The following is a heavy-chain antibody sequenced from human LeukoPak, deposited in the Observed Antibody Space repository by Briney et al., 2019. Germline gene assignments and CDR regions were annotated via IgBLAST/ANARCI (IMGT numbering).Heavy chain of an antibody. D-gene: IGHD3-3*01. CDR3: AQTLRFLEWPGDY. V-gene: IGHV1-69*05. CDR2: IIPIFGTA. CDR1: GGTFSSYA. J-gene: IGHJ4*02. Sequence: SVKVSCKASGGTFSSYAISWVRQAPGQGLEWMGGIIPIFGTANYAQKFQGRVTMTTDTSTSTAYMELRSLRSDDTAVYYCAQTLRFLEWPGDYWGQGTLVTVSS.